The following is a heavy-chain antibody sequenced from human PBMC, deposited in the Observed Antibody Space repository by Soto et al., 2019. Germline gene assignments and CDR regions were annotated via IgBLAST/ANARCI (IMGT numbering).Heavy chain of an antibody. CDR1: GFTFSSYY. V-gene: IGHV1-46*01. CDR3: ARDNSAADKTWWLDP. D-gene: IGHD1-20*01. Sequence: QVQLVQSGAEVKKPGASVRVSCKASGFTFSSYYMHWVRQGPGQGLEWMGLIKPSGDNTLCAERFQGRLTMTRDTSTSTLYMELSSLRSEDTAVYYCARDNSAADKTWWLDPWGQGTLVTVSS. CDR2: IKPSGDNT. J-gene: IGHJ5*02.